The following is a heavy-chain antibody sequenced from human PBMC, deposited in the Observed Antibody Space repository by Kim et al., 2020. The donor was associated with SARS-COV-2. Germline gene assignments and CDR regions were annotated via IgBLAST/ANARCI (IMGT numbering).Heavy chain of an antibody. J-gene: IGHJ4*02. D-gene: IGHD2-21*01. CDR1: RATFSSDW. Sequence: GGSLRLSCAVSRATFSSDWLSLVRQAPGKGLEWVATIQPDGTSKYYVGSVKGRFTISRDNAQNSLFLHMNSLRADDTAVYYCTTGSVDSWGQGTLVTVSS. V-gene: IGHV3-7*01. CDR2: IQPDGTSK. CDR3: TTGSVDS.